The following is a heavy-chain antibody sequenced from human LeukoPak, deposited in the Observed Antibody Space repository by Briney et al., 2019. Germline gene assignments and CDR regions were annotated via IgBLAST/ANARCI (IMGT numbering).Heavy chain of an antibody. CDR3: ARYCSSTRCYGRVNFDY. CDR2: IYYSGST. V-gene: IGHV4-31*03. D-gene: IGHD2-2*01. CDR1: GGSISSGGYY. J-gene: IGHJ4*02. Sequence: SETLSLTCTVSGGSISSGGYYWSWIRQHPGKGLEWIGYIYYSGSTYYNPSLKSRVTISVDTSKNQFSLKLSSVTAADTAVYWCARYCSSTRCYGRVNFDYWGQGTLVTVSS.